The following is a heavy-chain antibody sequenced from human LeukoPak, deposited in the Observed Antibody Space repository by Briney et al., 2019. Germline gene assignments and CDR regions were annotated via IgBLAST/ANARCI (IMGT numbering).Heavy chain of an antibody. J-gene: IGHJ6*03. V-gene: IGHV1-2*02. D-gene: IGHD6-13*01. CDR1: GYTFTSYG. Sequence: ASVKVSCKASGYTFTSYGISWVRQAPGQGLEWMGWINPNSGGTNYAQKFQGRVTMTRDTSISTAYMELSRLRSDDTAVYYCARAVAAAGLYYYYYMDVWGKGTTVTISS. CDR2: INPNSGGT. CDR3: ARAVAAAGLYYYYYMDV.